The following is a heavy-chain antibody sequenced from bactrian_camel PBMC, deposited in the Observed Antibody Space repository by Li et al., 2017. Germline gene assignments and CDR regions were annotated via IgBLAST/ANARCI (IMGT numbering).Heavy chain of an antibody. CDR1: GYSYRSNC. CDR3: AAGLKWCRQGYPTADFRY. Sequence: LQLVESGGGSVETGGSLRLSCASSGYSYRSNCLAWFRQRPEKAREGVAILWTGDGATFYSHSVKGRFAISRDNAENTLYLQMNSLKPEDTAMYYCAAGLKWCRQGYPTADFRYLGQGTQVTVS. D-gene: IGHD2*01. J-gene: IGHJ6*01. CDR2: LWTGDGAT. V-gene: IGHV3S28*01.